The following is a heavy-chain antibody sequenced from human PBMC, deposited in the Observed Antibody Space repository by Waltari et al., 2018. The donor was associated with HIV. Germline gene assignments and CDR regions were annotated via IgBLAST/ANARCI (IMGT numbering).Heavy chain of an antibody. J-gene: IGHJ4*02. CDR1: GFTFDEYA. CDR2: GNWNSAKI. CDR3: AKATSSITIFGIVIGYFDY. D-gene: IGHD3-3*01. V-gene: IGHV3-9*01. Sequence: EVQLVESGGGLVQPGRSLRLSCATSGFTFDEYAMHWVRKAPEKGLVLVSGGNWNSAKIGYADSVKGRFTISRDNAKNSLYLQMNSLRPEDTALYYCAKATSSITIFGIVIGYFDYWGQGTLVTVSS.